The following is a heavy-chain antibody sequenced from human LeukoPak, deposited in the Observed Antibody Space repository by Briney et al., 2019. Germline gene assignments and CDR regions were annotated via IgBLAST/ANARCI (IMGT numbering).Heavy chain of an antibody. CDR3: ARVEMTTVFSGIDY. CDR1: GGSISSSSYY. V-gene: IGHV4-39*07. Sequence: SETLSLTCTVSGGSISSSSYYWGWIRQPPGKGLEWIGSIYYSGSTYYNPSLKSRVTISVDTSKNQFSLKLSSVTAADTAVYYCARVEMTTVFSGIDYWGQGTLVTVSS. D-gene: IGHD4-17*01. J-gene: IGHJ4*02. CDR2: IYYSGST.